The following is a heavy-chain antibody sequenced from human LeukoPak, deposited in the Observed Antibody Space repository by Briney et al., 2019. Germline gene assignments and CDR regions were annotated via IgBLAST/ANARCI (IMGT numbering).Heavy chain of an antibody. CDR2: IGSGGDT. V-gene: IGHV3-13*01. Sequence: GGSLRLSCAGSGFSFSSYDMLWVRQATGKGLEWVSAIGSGGDTYYAGSVKGRFTISRESAKNSFYLQMNSLSAGDTAVYFCARAVAGTDEIDSRGQGTLVTVSS. J-gene: IGHJ4*02. CDR1: GFSFSSYD. D-gene: IGHD6-19*01. CDR3: ARAVAGTDEIDS.